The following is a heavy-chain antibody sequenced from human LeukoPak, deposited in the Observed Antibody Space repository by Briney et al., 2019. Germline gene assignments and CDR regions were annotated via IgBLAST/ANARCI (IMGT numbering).Heavy chain of an antibody. J-gene: IGHJ4*02. V-gene: IGHV3-23*01. D-gene: IGHD5-12*01. CDR2: ISGSGGST. CDR1: GFTFSSYA. CDR3: AKDFRGYSGYDFDY. Sequence: GGSLRLSCAASGFTFSSYAMSWVRQAPGKGLEWVSAISGSGGSTYYADSVKGRFTVSRDNSKNTLYLQMNSLRAEDTAVYYCAKDFRGYSGYDFDYWGQGTLVTVSS.